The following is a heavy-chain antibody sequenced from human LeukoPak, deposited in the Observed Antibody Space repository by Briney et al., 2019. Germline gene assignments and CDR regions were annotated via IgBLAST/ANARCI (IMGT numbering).Heavy chain of an antibody. CDR3: ARDLASVIVVVPAGLAFDI. D-gene: IGHD2-2*01. CDR2: IIPIFGTA. Sequence: GASVKVSCKASGGTFSSYAISWVRQAPGQGLEWMGRIIPIFGTANYAQKFRGRVTITTDESTSTAYMELSSLRSEDTAVYYCARDLASVIVVVPAGLAFDIWGQGTMVTVSS. J-gene: IGHJ3*02. V-gene: IGHV1-69*05. CDR1: GGTFSSYA.